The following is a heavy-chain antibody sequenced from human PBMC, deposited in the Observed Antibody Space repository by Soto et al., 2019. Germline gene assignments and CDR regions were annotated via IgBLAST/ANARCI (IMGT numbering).Heavy chain of an antibody. CDR2: IRSKANSYAT. D-gene: IGHD6-19*01. V-gene: IGHV3-73*01. Sequence: EVQLVESGGGLVQPGGSLTLSCAASGFTFSVSAMHWVRQASGKRLEWVGRIRSKANSYATVYAASVKGRFAISRDDSKNTAYLQMSSLKTEDRAVYYCIGLSYSGGWYYWGQGILVTVSS. J-gene: IGHJ4*02. CDR3: IGLSYSGGWYY. CDR1: GFTFSVSA.